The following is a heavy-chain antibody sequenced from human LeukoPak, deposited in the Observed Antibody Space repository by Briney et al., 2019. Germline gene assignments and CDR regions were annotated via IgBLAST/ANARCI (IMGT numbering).Heavy chain of an antibody. CDR1: GGSISSGSYY. J-gene: IGHJ3*02. V-gene: IGHV4-61*02. CDR2: IYTSGST. Sequence: PSETLSLTCTVSGGSISSGSYYWSWIRQPAGKGLEWIGRIYTSGSTNYNPSLKSRVTISVDTSKNQFSLKLSSVTAADTAVYYCASPYYYDSSGYYDAFDIWGQGTMVTVSS. D-gene: IGHD3-22*01. CDR3: ASPYYYDSSGYYDAFDI.